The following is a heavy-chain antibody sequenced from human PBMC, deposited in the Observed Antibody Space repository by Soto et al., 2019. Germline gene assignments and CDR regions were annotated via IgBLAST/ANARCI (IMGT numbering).Heavy chain of an antibody. V-gene: IGHV4-59*11. D-gene: IGHD3-22*01. CDR3: AGSGYYHNSGMDV. CDR2: MHHSGST. Sequence: PSETLSLTCTVSGVSITSHYWSWIRQSPGKGLEWIAYMHHSGSTNYNPSLKSRVTISVDRSKNQFSLKLSSVTAADTAVYYCAGSGYYHNSGMDVWGQGTTVTVSS. J-gene: IGHJ6*02. CDR1: GVSITSHY.